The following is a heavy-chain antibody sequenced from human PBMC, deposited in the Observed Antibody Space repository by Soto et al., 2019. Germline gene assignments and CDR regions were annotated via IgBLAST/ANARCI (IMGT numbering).Heavy chain of an antibody. Sequence: QVQLVESGGGLVKPGGSLRLSCAASGFTFSDYYLSWIRQAPGKGLEWVSSISSTTNIIYYADSVKGRFTISRDNAKNSLYLQMNSLRVEDTAVYYRARDLCGDCSSADAFDFWGQGTMVTVSS. CDR1: GFTFSDYY. D-gene: IGHD2-21*01. CDR3: ARDLCGDCSSADAFDF. CDR2: ISSTTNII. V-gene: IGHV3-11*01. J-gene: IGHJ3*01.